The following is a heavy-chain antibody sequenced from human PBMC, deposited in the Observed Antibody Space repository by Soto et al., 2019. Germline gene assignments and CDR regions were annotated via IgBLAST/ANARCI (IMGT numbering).Heavy chain of an antibody. V-gene: IGHV3-30*18. CDR1: GFIYSSCA. J-gene: IGHJ4*02. Sequence: QVQLVEAGGGVVQPGRSLRLSCSASGFIYSSCAMHWVRQVPGKGLEWLAVVSHDGTLYPYADSVKGRFTISRDNSRKMLYLQMNSLRPDDTAVYYCVKYRSDPWSCSYWGQGTLVTVSS. CDR3: VKYRSDPWSCSY. CDR2: VSHDGTLY. D-gene: IGHD3-10*02.